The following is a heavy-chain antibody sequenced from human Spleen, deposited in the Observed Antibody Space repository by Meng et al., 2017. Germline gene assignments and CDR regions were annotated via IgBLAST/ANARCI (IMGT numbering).Heavy chain of an antibody. CDR2: INAGNGNT. Sequence: GAEVVKPEHQVSVSCMVSSDLLSSYAIHWVRQATGQRLERMGWINAGNGNTKYSQKFQGRVTITRDTSASTAYMELSSLRSEDTAVYYRARPSIVGATFDYWGQGTLVTVSS. CDR3: ARPSIVGATFDY. J-gene: IGHJ4*02. D-gene: IGHD1-26*01. CDR1: SDLLSSYA. V-gene: IGHV1-3*01.